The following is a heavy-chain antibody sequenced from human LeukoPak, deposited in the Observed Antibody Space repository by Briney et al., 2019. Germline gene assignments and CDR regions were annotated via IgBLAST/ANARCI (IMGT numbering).Heavy chain of an antibody. J-gene: IGHJ4*02. V-gene: IGHV3-23*01. CDR3: ARRGSYYQN. D-gene: IGHD1-26*01. CDR2: ISDSGGRT. Sequence: GGSLRLSCAVSGITLSNYGMSWVRQAPGKGLEWVAGISDSGGRTNYADSVKGRFTISRDNPKNTLYLQMNSLRAEDTAVYYCARRGSYYQNWGQGTLVTVSS. CDR1: GITLSNYG.